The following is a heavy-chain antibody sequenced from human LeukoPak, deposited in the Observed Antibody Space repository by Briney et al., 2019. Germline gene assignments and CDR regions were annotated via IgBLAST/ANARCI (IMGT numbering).Heavy chain of an antibody. J-gene: IGHJ4*02. CDR2: IYYSGST. D-gene: IGHD6-19*01. V-gene: IGHV4-39*01. CDR3: ARLLAVADSRHFDY. CDR1: GGSISSSSYH. Sequence: SETLSLTCTVSGGSISSSSYHWGWIRQPPGKGLEWIGSIYYSGSTYYNPSLKSRVTISVDTSKNQFSLKLSSVTAADTAVYYCARLLAVADSRHFDYWGQGTLVTVSS.